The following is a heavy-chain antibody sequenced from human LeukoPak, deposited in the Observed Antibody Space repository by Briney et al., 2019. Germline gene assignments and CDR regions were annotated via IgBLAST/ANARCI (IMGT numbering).Heavy chain of an antibody. CDR1: GFTFSSYG. Sequence: GRSLRLSCAASGFTFSSYGMHWVRQAPGNGLERVAVISYDGSNKYYADSVKGRFTISRDNSKNTLYLQMNSLRAEDTAVYYCAKDASRYCSGGSCYYYGMDVWGKGTTVTVSS. V-gene: IGHV3-30*18. J-gene: IGHJ6*04. CDR2: ISYDGSNK. CDR3: AKDASRYCSGGSCYYYGMDV. D-gene: IGHD2-15*01.